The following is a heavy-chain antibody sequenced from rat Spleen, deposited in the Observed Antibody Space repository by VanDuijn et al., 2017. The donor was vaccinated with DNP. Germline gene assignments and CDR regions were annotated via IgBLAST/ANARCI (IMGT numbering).Heavy chain of an antibody. Sequence: EVQLVESGGGLVQPGRSRKLSCPASGLPFGDYYMAWVRQAPTKGLDWVPSIRAIGENPYYRDSVKGRFTISRDNAKSTLYLQMDSLRSEETATYYCARLGYDGSYFFGAMDAWGQGTSVTVSS. CDR2: IRAIGENP. CDR1: GLPFGDYY. J-gene: IGHJ4*01. V-gene: IGHV5S11*01. D-gene: IGHD1-12*02. CDR3: ARLGYDGSYFFGAMDA.